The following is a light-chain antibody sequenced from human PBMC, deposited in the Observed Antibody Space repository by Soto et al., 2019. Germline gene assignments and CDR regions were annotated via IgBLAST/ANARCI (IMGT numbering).Light chain of an antibody. V-gene: IGKV1-5*03. Sequence: DIQMTQSPSTLSASVGDRVTITCRASQSISSWLAWYQQKPGKAPKLLIYKASSLESGVPSRFSGSGSGTEFTLTISSLQPDDFATYYCQQYNSYSRGFSQGTKVEIK. CDR3: QQYNSYSRG. J-gene: IGKJ1*01. CDR2: KAS. CDR1: QSISSW.